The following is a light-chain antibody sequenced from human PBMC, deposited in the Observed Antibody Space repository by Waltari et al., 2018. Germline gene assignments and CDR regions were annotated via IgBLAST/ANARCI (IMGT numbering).Light chain of an antibody. CDR1: TSDVGGGNY. J-gene: IGLJ2*01. CDR2: DVT. CDR3: SSYRSSSTLVV. V-gene: IGLV2-14*03. Sequence: QSALTHPAPLSGSPGQSITIPGTVTTSDVGGGNYVPWYQQYPCKVPKLLIYDVTNRPSGVSNRFSGSKSGSTASLTISGLQAEDEADYYCSSYRSSSTLVVFGGGTKLIVL.